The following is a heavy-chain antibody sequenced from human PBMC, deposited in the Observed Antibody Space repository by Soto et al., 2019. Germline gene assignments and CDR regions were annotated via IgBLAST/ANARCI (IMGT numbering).Heavy chain of an antibody. D-gene: IGHD2-2*01. V-gene: IGHV4-61*01. CDR3: XXXVXSCSATTCXXXADX. Sequence: QVQLQESGPGLVKPSETLSLTCTVSGGFVNSDTHSWSWIRQTPGKRLEWIGFIYSGGSTKNPSLRSRVTXSXXXXXNQFSLKLRSXXXXXXXXXXXXXXVXSCSATTCXXXADXWGQXITV. CDR2: IYSGGST. CDR1: GGFVNSDTHS. J-gene: IGHJ6*02.